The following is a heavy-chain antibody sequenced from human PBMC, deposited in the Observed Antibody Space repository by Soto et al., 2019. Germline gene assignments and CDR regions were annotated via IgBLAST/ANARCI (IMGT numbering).Heavy chain of an antibody. CDR2: IKSETDGETT. J-gene: IGHJ4*02. Sequence: PGGSLRLSCAASGFAFSNAWRSWVRQAPGKGLEWVGRIKSETDGETTDYVAPVKGRFTISRDDSKNTLYLQMNSLKIEDTAVYYCTTDLNGGFDYWGRGTLVTVYS. D-gene: IGHD2-8*01. CDR1: GFAFSNAW. V-gene: IGHV3-15*01. CDR3: TTDLNGGFDY.